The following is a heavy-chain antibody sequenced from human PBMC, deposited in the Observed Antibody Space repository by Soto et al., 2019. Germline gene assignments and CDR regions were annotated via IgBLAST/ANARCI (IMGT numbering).Heavy chain of an antibody. Sequence: SETLSLTCTVSGGSISSSSYYWGWIRQPPGKGLEWIGSIYYSGSTYYNPSLKSRVTISVDTSKNQFSLKLSSVTAADTAVYYCARHRANFLGYYYGMDVWGQGTTVTVSS. D-gene: IGHD3-3*01. J-gene: IGHJ6*02. CDR3: ARHRANFLGYYYGMDV. V-gene: IGHV4-39*01. CDR1: GGSISSSSYY. CDR2: IYYSGST.